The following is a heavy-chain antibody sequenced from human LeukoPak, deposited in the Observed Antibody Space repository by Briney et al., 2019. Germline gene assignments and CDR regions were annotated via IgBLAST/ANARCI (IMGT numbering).Heavy chain of an antibody. V-gene: IGHV3-9*01. CDR2: ISWNSGSI. J-gene: IGHJ6*02. Sequence: GGSLRLSCAASGFAFDDYAMHWVRQAPGKGLEWVSGISWNSGSIGYADSVKGRFTISRDNAKNSLYLQMNSLRAEDTALYYCAKVDSGYYYYGMDVWGQGTTVTVSS. CDR1: GFAFDDYA. CDR3: AKVDSGYYYYGMDV. D-gene: IGHD6-25*01.